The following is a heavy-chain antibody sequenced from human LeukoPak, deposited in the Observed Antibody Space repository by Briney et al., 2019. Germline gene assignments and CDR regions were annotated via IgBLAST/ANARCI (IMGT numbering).Heavy chain of an antibody. D-gene: IGHD2-2*01. CDR1: GGSFSGYY. V-gene: IGHV4-34*01. Sequence: PSETLSLTCAVYGGSFSGYYWSWIRQPPGKGLEWIGEINHSGSTNYNPSLKSRVTISVDTSKNQFSLKLSSVTAADTAVYYCARGNGYCSITSCTNWFDPWGQGTLVTVSS. CDR2: INHSGST. J-gene: IGHJ5*02. CDR3: ARGNGYCSITSCTNWFDP.